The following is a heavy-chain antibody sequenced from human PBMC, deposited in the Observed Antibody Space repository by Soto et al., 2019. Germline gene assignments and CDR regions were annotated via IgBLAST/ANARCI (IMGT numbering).Heavy chain of an antibody. J-gene: IGHJ4*02. CDR1: GFCFPDYD. V-gene: IGHV3-23*01. D-gene: IGHD3-10*01. CDR3: AKEGRLRSPAGDYFDS. CDR2: VGRFGNT. Sequence: XGALRLYCEGSGFCFPDYDRNWVRQTPGKGLEWVAAVGRFGNTYYRDSVRGRFTISRDDSRNTVYLQMNRLRVEDTAVYFCAKEGRLRSPAGDYFDSWAQGSLVTVSS.